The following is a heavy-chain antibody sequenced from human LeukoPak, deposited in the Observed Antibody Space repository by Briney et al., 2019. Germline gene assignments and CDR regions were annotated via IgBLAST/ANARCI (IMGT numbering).Heavy chain of an antibody. Sequence: TSETLSLTCTVSGGSISSSSYYWGWIRQPPGKGLEWIGSIYYSGSTYYNPSLKSRVTISVDTSKNQFSLKLSSVTAADTAVYYCASTSMVRGVITLSTFDYWGQGTLVTVSS. CDR3: ASTSMVRGVITLSTFDY. D-gene: IGHD3-10*01. V-gene: IGHV4-39*01. J-gene: IGHJ4*02. CDR1: GGSISSSSYY. CDR2: IYYSGST.